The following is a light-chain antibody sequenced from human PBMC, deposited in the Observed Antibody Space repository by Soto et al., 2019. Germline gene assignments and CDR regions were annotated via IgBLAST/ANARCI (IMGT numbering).Light chain of an antibody. CDR3: QQYNRYSRT. Sequence: DIQMTQSPSTLSASVGDRVTITCRANQSISTWLAWYQQEPGKAPKLLIYKASHLDSGVPSRFSGSGSGTEFTLTISSLQPDDFATYYCQQYNRYSRTLGQGTKVEI. CDR2: KAS. J-gene: IGKJ1*01. CDR1: QSISTW. V-gene: IGKV1-5*03.